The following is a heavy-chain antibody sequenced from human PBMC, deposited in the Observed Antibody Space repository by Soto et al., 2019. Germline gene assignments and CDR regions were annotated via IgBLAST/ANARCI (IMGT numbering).Heavy chain of an antibody. V-gene: IGHV3-7*01. D-gene: IGHD1-7*01. CDR2: IKQDGSEK. Sequence: TGGSLRLSCPASGFTFSSYWMSWVRQAPGKGLEWVANIKQDGSEKYYVDSVKGRFTISRDNAKNSLYLRMNSLRAEDTAVYYCARAISRTLRFDPWGQGTLVTVSS. CDR3: ARAISRTLRFDP. CDR1: GFTFSSYW. J-gene: IGHJ5*02.